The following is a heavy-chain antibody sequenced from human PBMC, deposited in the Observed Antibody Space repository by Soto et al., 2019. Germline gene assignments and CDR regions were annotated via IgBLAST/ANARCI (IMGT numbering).Heavy chain of an antibody. CDR3: AHRRVGAAQHPYYDGMDV. Sequence: QITLKESGPTLVKPTQTLTLTCTFSGFSLSTSGVGVGWIRQPPGKALEWLALIYWDDDKRYSPSLKSRLTITKDPTKNPVVLTMTNMDPVDTATYYCAHRRVGAAQHPYYDGMDVWGQGTTVTVSS. D-gene: IGHD1-26*01. J-gene: IGHJ6*02. V-gene: IGHV2-5*02. CDR2: IYWDDDK. CDR1: GFSLSTSGVG.